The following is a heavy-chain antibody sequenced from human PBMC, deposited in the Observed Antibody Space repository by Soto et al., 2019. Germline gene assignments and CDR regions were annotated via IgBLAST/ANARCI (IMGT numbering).Heavy chain of an antibody. Sequence: EVQLVESGGGLVQPGGSLRLSCAASGFTFSSYWMSWVRQAPGKGLEWVANIEQDGSEKYYVDSVKGRFTISRDNAKNSLYLQMNSLRAEDTAVYYCAREGGSGGSYLTYYYGMDVWGQGTTVTVSS. CDR1: GFTFSSYW. CDR3: AREGGSGGSYLTYYYGMDV. D-gene: IGHD1-26*01. J-gene: IGHJ6*02. V-gene: IGHV3-7*01. CDR2: IEQDGSEK.